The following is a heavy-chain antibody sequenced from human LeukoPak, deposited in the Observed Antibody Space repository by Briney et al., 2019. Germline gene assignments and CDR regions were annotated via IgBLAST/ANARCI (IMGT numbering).Heavy chain of an antibody. Sequence: GGSLRLSCAASGFTFSSYSMNWVRQAPGKGLEWASSISSSSSYIYYADSVKGRFTISRDNAKNSLYLQMNSLRAEDTAVYYCARDIRGSYFGFDYWGQGTLVTVSS. D-gene: IGHD1-26*01. CDR1: GFTFSSYS. V-gene: IGHV3-21*01. CDR3: ARDIRGSYFGFDY. CDR2: ISSSSSYI. J-gene: IGHJ4*02.